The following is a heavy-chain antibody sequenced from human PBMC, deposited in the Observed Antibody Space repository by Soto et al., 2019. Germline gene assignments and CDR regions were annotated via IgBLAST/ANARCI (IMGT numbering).Heavy chain of an antibody. CDR2: ISYDGSNK. V-gene: IGHV3-30-3*01. J-gene: IGHJ6*02. Sequence: QVPLVESGGGVVQPGRSLRLSCAASGFTFSSYAMHWVRQAPGKGLEWVAVISYDGSNKYYADSVKGRFTISRDNSKNILYLQMNSLRADDTAVYYCAKAPSDIVVVVAAHLENYGMDVWGQGTTVTVSS. CDR3: AKAPSDIVVVVAAHLENYGMDV. CDR1: GFTFSSYA. D-gene: IGHD2-15*01.